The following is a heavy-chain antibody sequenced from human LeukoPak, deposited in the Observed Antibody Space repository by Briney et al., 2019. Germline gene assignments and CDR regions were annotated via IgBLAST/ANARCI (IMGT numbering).Heavy chain of an antibody. D-gene: IGHD6-6*01. CDR2: IIPIFGTA. V-gene: IGHV1-69*13. CDR3: ASLASSSSYGMDV. Sequence: GASVKVSCKASGGTFSSYAISWVRQAPGQGLEWMGGIIPIFGTANYAQKFQGRVTITADESTSTAYMELSSLRSEDTAVYYCASLASSSSYGMDVWGQGTTVTVSS. CDR1: GGTFSSYA. J-gene: IGHJ6*02.